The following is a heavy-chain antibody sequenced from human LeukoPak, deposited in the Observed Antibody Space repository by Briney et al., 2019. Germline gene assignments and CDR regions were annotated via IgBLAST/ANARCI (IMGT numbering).Heavy chain of an antibody. CDR1: GFTFSSYE. Sequence: PGGSLRLSCAASGFTFSSYEMNWLRQAPGKGLQWFSYISSSGSTIYYADSVKGRFTISRDNAKNSLYLQMNSLSAEDTANYYCAELGINMIGGVWGKGTTVTNSS. CDR2: ISSSGSTI. V-gene: IGHV3-48*03. J-gene: IGHJ6*04. CDR3: AELGINMIGGV. D-gene: IGHD3-10*02.